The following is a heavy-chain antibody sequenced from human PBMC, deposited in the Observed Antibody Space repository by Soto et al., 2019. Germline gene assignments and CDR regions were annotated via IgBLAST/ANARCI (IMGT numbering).Heavy chain of an antibody. CDR1: GVSISSPHDY. V-gene: IGHV4-39*01. D-gene: IGHD3-16*01. Sequence: SETLSLTCTVSGVSISSPHDYWGWICQSPGRGLEWIASIYYSGSSYYNPSLKSRITISVDTSKNQFSLNLTSVTAADTAVYYCAKHGLTAYMAYYFDLWGRGTLVTVS. CDR2: IYYSGSS. CDR3: AKHGLTAYMAYYFDL. J-gene: IGHJ4*02.